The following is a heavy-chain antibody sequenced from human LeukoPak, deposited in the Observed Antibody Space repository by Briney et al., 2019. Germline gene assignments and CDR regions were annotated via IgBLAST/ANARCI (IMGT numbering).Heavy chain of an antibody. Sequence: TGGSLRLSCAASGFTFSDYYMSWIRQPPGKGLEWIGEINHSGSTNYNPSLKSRVTISLDTSKNQFSLKLSSVTAADTAVYHCARESQSVLWFGVHLWGHGTLVTVSS. CDR1: GFTFSDYY. CDR2: INHSGST. J-gene: IGHJ4*01. D-gene: IGHD3-10*01. CDR3: ARESQSVLWFGVHL. V-gene: IGHV4-34*01.